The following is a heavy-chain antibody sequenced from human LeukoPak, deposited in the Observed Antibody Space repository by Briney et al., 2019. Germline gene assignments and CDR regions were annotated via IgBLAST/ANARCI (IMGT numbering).Heavy chain of an antibody. J-gene: IGHJ4*02. Sequence: GGSLRLSCAASGSTFSGYGMHWVRQAPGKGLEWVAAFWSDGSKQSYEDSVKGRFTISRDNAKNSLYLQMNSLRAEDTAVYYCAGNSILTGYYLFDYWGQGTLVTVSS. D-gene: IGHD3-9*01. CDR1: GSTFSGYG. CDR2: FWSDGSKQ. V-gene: IGHV3-33*03. CDR3: AGNSILTGYYLFDY.